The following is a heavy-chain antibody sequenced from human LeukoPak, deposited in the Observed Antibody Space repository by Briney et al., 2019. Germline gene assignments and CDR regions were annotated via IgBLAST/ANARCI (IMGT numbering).Heavy chain of an antibody. Sequence: GSLRLSCAASGIILSNYGMSGVRQAAREGVEWGAAISDSAGSKRYAGSVDVRFTSCRDNRKNALFLQMNSLRAEDTAVYVCANRGGVIRVILVGFDKKAFYCDSWGRGALVTVS. V-gene: IGHV3-23*01. CDR1: GIILSNYG. D-gene: IGHD3-22*01. CDR2: ISDSAGSK. CDR3: ANRGGVIRVILVGFDKKAFYCDS. J-gene: IGHJ4*02.